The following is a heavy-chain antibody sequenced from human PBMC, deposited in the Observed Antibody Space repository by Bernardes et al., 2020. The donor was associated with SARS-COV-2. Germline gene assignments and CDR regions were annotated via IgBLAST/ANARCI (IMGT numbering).Heavy chain of an antibody. V-gene: IGHV3-23*01. D-gene: IGHD4-17*01. Sequence: VWSLILSCVASGFTFSKNAMTWVRQVPGKGLEWVSAISAIGGSTYYAESVKGRFTISRDNSKNTLYLEMTSLRAEDTAIYYCAKDWVDEYGGIDYWGQGTLVTVSS. CDR1: GFTFSKNA. J-gene: IGHJ4*02. CDR2: ISAIGGST. CDR3: AKDWVDEYGGIDY.